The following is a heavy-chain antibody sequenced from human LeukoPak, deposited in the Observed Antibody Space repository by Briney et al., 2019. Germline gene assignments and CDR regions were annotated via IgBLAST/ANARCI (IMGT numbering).Heavy chain of an antibody. J-gene: IGHJ4*02. CDR2: INPNSGGT. Sequence: VSVKVSCKASGYTFTGYYMHWVRQAPGQGLEWMGWINPNSGGTNYAQKFQGRVTMTRDTSISTAYMELSRLRSDDTAVYYCARVGGEDIVVVPAANFDYWGQGTLVTVSS. CDR1: GYTFTGYY. CDR3: ARVGGEDIVVVPAANFDY. V-gene: IGHV1-2*02. D-gene: IGHD2-2*01.